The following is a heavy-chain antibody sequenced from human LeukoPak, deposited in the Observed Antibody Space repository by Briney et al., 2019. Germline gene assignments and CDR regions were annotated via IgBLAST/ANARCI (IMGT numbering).Heavy chain of an antibody. CDR3: ARGMVRGVITPFRY. V-gene: IGHV1-69*13. CDR1: GGTFSSYA. CDR2: IIPIFGTA. Sequence: SVKVSCKASGGTFSSYAISWVRQAPGQGLEWMGGIIPIFGTANYAQRFQGRVTITADESTSTAYMELSSLRSEDTAVYYCARGMVRGVITPFRYWGQGTLVTVSS. J-gene: IGHJ4*02. D-gene: IGHD3-10*01.